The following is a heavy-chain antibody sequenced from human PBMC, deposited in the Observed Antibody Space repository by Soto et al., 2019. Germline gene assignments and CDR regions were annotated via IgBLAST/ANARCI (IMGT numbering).Heavy chain of an antibody. CDR3: AMLNSGSYSYHGMDD. D-gene: IGHD1-26*01. J-gene: IGHJ6*02. CDR1: GFTFSSYA. V-gene: IGHV3-23*01. Sequence: EVQLLESGGALVQPGWSLRLSCAASGFTFSSYAMNWIRQAPGKGLEWVAAISGSGGNTFYADSVKGRFTISRDNSKDTLFLQMHSLRAEDTAIYYCAMLNSGSYSYHGMDDWGQGTTVTVSS. CDR2: ISGSGGNT.